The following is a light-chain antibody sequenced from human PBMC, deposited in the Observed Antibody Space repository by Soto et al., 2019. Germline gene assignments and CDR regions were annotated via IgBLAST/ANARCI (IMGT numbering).Light chain of an antibody. CDR1: QSINSW. Sequence: DIQMTQSPSTLAASLGDRATITCRASQSINSWLAWYQQKPGKATKVLIYDASRLESGVPLRFSGSGSGTDFPLTISSLPHDDFATYYCQQYNTYPWTFGQGTKVDIK. CDR2: DAS. V-gene: IGKV1-5*01. CDR3: QQYNTYPWT. J-gene: IGKJ1*01.